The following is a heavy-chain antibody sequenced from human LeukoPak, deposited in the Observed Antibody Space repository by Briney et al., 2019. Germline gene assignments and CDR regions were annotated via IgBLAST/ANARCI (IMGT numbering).Heavy chain of an antibody. J-gene: IGHJ4*02. D-gene: IGHD3-9*01. Sequence: GGSLRLPCAASGFTFSSYAMSWVRQAPGKGLEWVSTVSGSDASTYYADSVKGRFTISRDNSKSTLYLQMNSLRAEDTAVYYCAGVDWSVWGQGTLVTVSS. CDR1: GFTFSSYA. CDR2: VSGSDAST. V-gene: IGHV3-23*01. CDR3: AGVDWSV.